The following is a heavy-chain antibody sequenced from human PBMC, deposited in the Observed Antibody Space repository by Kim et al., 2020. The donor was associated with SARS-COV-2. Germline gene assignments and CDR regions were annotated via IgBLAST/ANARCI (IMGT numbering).Heavy chain of an antibody. CDR3: ARRDHSRWYNY. J-gene: IGHJ1*01. CDR1: GGSFSGYF. CDR2: IDHRGNT. V-gene: IGHV4-34*01. D-gene: IGHD6-13*01. Sequence: SETLSLTCAVYGGSFSGYFWSWIRQPPGRRLGWIGEIDHRGNTNLNPSLKSRVSISADTSKNQFSLKLNSVTAADTAAYYCARRDHSRWYNYWGHGTLVT.